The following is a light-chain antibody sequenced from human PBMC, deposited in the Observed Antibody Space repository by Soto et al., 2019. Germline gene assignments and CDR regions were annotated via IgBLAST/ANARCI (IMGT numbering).Light chain of an antibody. CDR2: GAS. CDR1: QSVSNNY. V-gene: IGKV3-20*01. CDR3: QPYGSSGT. J-gene: IGKJ1*01. Sequence: EIVLTQSPGTLSLSPGERATLSCRASQSVSNNYLAWYQQKTGQAPRLVIYGASNRATGIPDRFSGSGSGTDFTLTISRLEPEDFAVYYCQPYGSSGTFRQGTKVDIK.